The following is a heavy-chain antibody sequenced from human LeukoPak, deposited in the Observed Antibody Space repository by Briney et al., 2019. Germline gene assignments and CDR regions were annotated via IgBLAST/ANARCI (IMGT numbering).Heavy chain of an antibody. D-gene: IGHD4-23*01. Sequence: ASVKVSRKASVYIFSDYYIPRVRQAPGRGFEGMGWICRRSGGTKIAKQFQGRVSLTRDTSISTAYVELPILASADTAVYYCVCWAGGNSDVAFFDYWGQGNLVIVSS. J-gene: IGHJ4*02. V-gene: IGHV1-2*02. CDR2: ICRRSGGT. CDR3: VCWAGGNSDVAFFDY. CDR1: VYIFSDYY.